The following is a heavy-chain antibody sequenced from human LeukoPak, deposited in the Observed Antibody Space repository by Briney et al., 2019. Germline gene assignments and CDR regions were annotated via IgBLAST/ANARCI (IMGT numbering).Heavy chain of an antibody. CDR1: GFTFSSYA. D-gene: IGHD3-9*01. CDR2: ISGSGGST. Sequence: GGSLRLSCAASGFTFSSYAMSWVRQAPGKGLEWVSGISGSGGSTYYADSVKGRFTISRDNSKNTLYLQMNSLRAEGTAVYYCAKDPYYDILTGFYRIPDAFDIWGQGTMVTVSS. V-gene: IGHV3-23*01. CDR3: AKDPYYDILTGFYRIPDAFDI. J-gene: IGHJ3*02.